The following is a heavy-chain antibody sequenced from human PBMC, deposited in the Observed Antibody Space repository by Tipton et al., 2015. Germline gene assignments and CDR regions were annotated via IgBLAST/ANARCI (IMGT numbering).Heavy chain of an antibody. CDR1: GFTISRSG. V-gene: IGHV3-30*18. Sequence: SLRLSCAASGFTISRSGMHWVRQAPGKGLEWVALISSIEGTQYYADSVKGRFTISRDISKNTVYLQMNSLRGEDTAMYYCAKEGTYYAFWSGTYHYYGLDVWGQGTTVTVSS. J-gene: IGHJ6*02. D-gene: IGHD3-3*01. CDR2: ISSIEGTQ. CDR3: AKEGTYYAFWSGTYHYYGLDV.